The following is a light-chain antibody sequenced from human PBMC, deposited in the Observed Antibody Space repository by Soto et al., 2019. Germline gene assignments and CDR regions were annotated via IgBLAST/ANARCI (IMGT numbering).Light chain of an antibody. CDR3: QQRSNWPRT. J-gene: IGKJ1*01. V-gene: IGKV3D-20*02. CDR1: QTITT. Sequence: EIVLTQSPGTLSLSPGERATLSCRASQTITTLAWYQRKPGQAPRLLIYRVSSRATGVPDRFSGSGSGTDYTLTISRLEPEDFAVYYCQQRSNWPRTFGQGTKVDIK. CDR2: RVS.